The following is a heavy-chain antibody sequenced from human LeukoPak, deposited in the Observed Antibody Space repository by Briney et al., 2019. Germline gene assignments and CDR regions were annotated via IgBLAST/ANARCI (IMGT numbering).Heavy chain of an antibody. CDR1: GFTFSSYW. V-gene: IGHV3-48*02. D-gene: IGHD6-13*01. CDR2: VSSTSNTI. J-gene: IGHJ4*02. CDR3: ARRYSSIWYWDY. Sequence: GGSLRLSCAASGFTFSSYWMHWVRQAPGKGLEWVSYVSSTSNTIYYADSVKGRFTISRDNAKNTLYLQMNSLRDEDTAVYYCARRYSSIWYWDYWGQGTLVTVSS.